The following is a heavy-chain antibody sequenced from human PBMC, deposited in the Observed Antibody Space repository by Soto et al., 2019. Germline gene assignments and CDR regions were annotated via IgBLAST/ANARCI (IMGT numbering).Heavy chain of an antibody. CDR1: GYTFTSYD. CDR2: MNPNSGNT. V-gene: IGHV1-8*01. Sequence: GASVNVSCKASGYTFTSYDINWVRQATGQGLEWMGWMNPNSGNTGYAQKFQGRVTMTRNTSISTAYMELSSLRSEDTALYYCARGQRKYSSSSDYWGQGTLVTVSS. D-gene: IGHD6-6*01. CDR3: ARGQRKYSSSSDY. J-gene: IGHJ4*02.